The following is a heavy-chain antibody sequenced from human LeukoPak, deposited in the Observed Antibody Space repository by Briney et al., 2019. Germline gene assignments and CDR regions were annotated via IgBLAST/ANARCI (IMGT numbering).Heavy chain of an antibody. Sequence: GGSLRLPCVGSGFTFSSHWMSWVRQAPGRGLEWVANIKQDGSEKYYVDSGRGRFTISRDNAKNSLYLQMNSLRLEDTAMYYCVREGSIWYERPGDWGQGTLVTVSS. CDR3: VREGSIWYERPGD. V-gene: IGHV3-7*04. J-gene: IGHJ4*02. CDR2: IKQDGSEK. D-gene: IGHD6-13*01. CDR1: GFTFSSHW.